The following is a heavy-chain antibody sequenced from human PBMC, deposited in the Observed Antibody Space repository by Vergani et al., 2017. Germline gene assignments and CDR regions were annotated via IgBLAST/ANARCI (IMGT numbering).Heavy chain of an antibody. D-gene: IGHD4-17*01. V-gene: IGHV3-66*02. CDR2: INIGGRT. CDR1: SFSVSSHY. CDR3: ARGMTTETTDLDGFDI. J-gene: IGHJ3*02. Sequence: LVESGGGLVQPGGSLRLSCAASSFSVSSHYMTWVRQAPGKGLEWVSTINIGGRTSYADSVKGRLTLTRDDSKHTLHLQMNRLRPEDTAVYYCARGMTTETTDLDGFDIWGQGAMVSVSS.